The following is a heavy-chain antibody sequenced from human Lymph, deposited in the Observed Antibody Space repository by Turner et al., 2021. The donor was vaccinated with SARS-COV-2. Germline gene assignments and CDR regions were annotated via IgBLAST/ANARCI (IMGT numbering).Heavy chain of an antibody. J-gene: IGHJ6*02. CDR1: GFTLSSYG. CDR2: IWYDGSNK. CDR3: ARVKGYNGYDLRYYYGMDV. Sequence: QVQLVESGGGVVQPGRYLRLSCAASGFTLSSYGMHWVRQAPGKGLEWVAVIWYDGSNKYYADSVKGRFTISRDNSKNTLYLQMNSLRAEDTAVYYCARVKGYNGYDLRYYYGMDVWGQGTTVTVSS. V-gene: IGHV3-33*01. D-gene: IGHD5-12*01.